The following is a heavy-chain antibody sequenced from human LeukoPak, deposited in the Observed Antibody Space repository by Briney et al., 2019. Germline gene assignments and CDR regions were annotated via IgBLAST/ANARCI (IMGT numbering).Heavy chain of an antibody. CDR3: ASLPEAYCGGDCYSSH. J-gene: IGHJ4*02. V-gene: IGHV1-69*13. CDR2: IIPIFGTA. Sequence: SVKVSCKASGGTFISYAISWVRQAPGQGLEWMGGIIPIFGTANYAQKFQGRVTITADESTSTAYMELSSLRSEDTAVYYCASLPEAYCGGDCYSSHWGQGTLVTVSS. CDR1: GGTFISYA. D-gene: IGHD2-21*02.